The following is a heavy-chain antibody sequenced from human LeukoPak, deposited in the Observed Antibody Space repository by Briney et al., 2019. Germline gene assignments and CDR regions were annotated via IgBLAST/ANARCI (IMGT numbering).Heavy chain of an antibody. D-gene: IGHD2-8*01. Sequence: SVKVSCKASGGTFSSYAISWVRQAPGQGFEWMGGFIPIFGTANYAQDFQGRVMITADESTSTAYMELSSLRSEDTAVYYCARSPPGLIYMDVWGKGTTVSVSS. CDR3: ARSPPGLIYMDV. CDR2: FIPIFGTA. V-gene: IGHV1-69*13. J-gene: IGHJ6*03. CDR1: GGTFSSYA.